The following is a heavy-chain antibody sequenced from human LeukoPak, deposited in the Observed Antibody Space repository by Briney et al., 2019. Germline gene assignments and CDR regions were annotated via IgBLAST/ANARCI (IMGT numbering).Heavy chain of an antibody. V-gene: IGHV4-34*01. Sequence: SESLSLTCAVYVGSLSEYSWSWIRPPPGKGVEWSGEINPIGGTNNNPSLMSGVIISLEPSKNQFALKVSSVTAADTAVYYCARVGYSYSINDWSRTGLGAYPAKYHYYMDVWGKGTTVTVSS. CDR2: INPIGGT. J-gene: IGHJ6*03. D-gene: IGHD5-18*01. CDR1: VGSLSEYS. CDR3: ARVGYSYSINDWSRTGLGAYPAKYHYYMDV.